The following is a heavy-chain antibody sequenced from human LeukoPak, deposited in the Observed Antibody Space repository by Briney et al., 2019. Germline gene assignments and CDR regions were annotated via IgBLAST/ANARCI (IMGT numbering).Heavy chain of an antibody. Sequence: GGSLRLSCVASGFTFSSYWMSWVRQAPGKGLEWVANIKQDGNQKYYVDSVKGRFTISRDNAKNSLYLQMDSLKAEDTAVYYCARVPVAGEYYFDYWGQGTLVTVSS. J-gene: IGHJ4*02. CDR1: GFTFSSYW. CDR3: ARVPVAGEYYFDY. CDR2: IKQDGNQK. D-gene: IGHD6-19*01. V-gene: IGHV3-7*01.